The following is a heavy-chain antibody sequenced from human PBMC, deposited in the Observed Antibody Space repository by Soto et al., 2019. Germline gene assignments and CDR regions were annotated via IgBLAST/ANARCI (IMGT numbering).Heavy chain of an antibody. Sequence: GGSLRLSCAASGFTFSSYWMSWVRQAPGKGLEWVANIKQDGSEKYYVDSVKGRFAISRDNAKNSLYLQMNSLRAEDTAVYYCAREPTYDYVWGSYRQPVFDYWGQGTLVTVSS. V-gene: IGHV3-7*01. J-gene: IGHJ4*02. CDR3: AREPTYDYVWGSYRQPVFDY. CDR1: GFTFSSYW. CDR2: IKQDGSEK. D-gene: IGHD3-16*02.